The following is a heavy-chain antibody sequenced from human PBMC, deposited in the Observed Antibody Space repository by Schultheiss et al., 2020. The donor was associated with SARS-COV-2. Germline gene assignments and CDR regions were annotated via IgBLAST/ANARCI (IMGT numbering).Heavy chain of an antibody. V-gene: IGHV3-33*08. D-gene: IGHD3-3*01. CDR1: GFTFSSYG. CDR3: ARDDDTIFGVVTYGMDV. J-gene: IGHJ6*02. Sequence: GESLKISCAASGFTFSSYGMHWVRQAPGKGLEWVAVIWYDGSNKYYADSVKGRFTISRDNSKNTLYLQMNSLRAEDTAVYYCARDDDTIFGVVTYGMDVWGQGTTVTVSS. CDR2: IWYDGSNK.